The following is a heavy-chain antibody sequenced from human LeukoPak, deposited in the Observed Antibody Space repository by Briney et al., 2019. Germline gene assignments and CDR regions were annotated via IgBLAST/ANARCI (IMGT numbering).Heavy chain of an antibody. CDR2: IYSGGST. CDR1: GFTVSSNY. Sequence: GGSLRLSCAASGFTVSSNYMSWVRQAPGKGLEWVSVIYSGGSTYYADSVKGRFTISRDNAKNSLYLQMNSLRAEDTAVYYCARDGGSSWYDRYYYYGMDVWGQGTTVTVSS. V-gene: IGHV3-53*01. CDR3: ARDGGSSWYDRYYYYGMDV. D-gene: IGHD6-13*01. J-gene: IGHJ6*02.